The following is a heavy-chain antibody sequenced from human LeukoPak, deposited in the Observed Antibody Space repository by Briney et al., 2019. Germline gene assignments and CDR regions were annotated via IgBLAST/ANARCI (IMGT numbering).Heavy chain of an antibody. CDR3: ARGTGTTNFDY. CDR2: IYPSVSTIYPSGTT. V-gene: IGHV4-61*02. J-gene: IGHJ4*02. D-gene: IGHD1-1*01. CDR1: GGSVSSGSYY. Sequence: PSETLSLTCTVSGGSVSSGSYYWSWIRQPAGKGLEWIGRIYPSVSTIYPSGTTHYNPSLKSRVTISVDTSKNQFSLKVDSVTAADAAVYFCARGTGTTNFDYWGQGTLVTVSS.